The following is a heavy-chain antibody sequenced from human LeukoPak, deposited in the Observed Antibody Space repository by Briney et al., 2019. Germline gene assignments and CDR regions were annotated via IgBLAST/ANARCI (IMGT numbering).Heavy chain of an antibody. D-gene: IGHD2-15*01. CDR1: GFTFSTYA. CDR2: ITGTSGGSTITT. J-gene: IGHJ4*02. Sequence: PGGSLRLSCEASGFTFSTYAMTWVRQAPGKGLEWVALITGTSGGSTITTLYADSVKGRFTISRDNSKNTLFLQMNSLRDEDTAIYYCAKDPASGYCSGGWCRDSPFDSWGQGTLVTVSS. V-gene: IGHV3-23*01. CDR3: AKDPASGYCSGGWCRDSPFDS.